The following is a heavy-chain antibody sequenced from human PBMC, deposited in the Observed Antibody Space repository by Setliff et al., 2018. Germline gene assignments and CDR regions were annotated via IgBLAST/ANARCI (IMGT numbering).Heavy chain of an antibody. CDR1: GFTFSGAE. V-gene: IGHV3-73*01. Sequence: SGGSLRLSCAASGFTFSGAEIHWVRQASGKGLEWVGRIRSKADKYATDYGASAKGRFIISRDDSKKTAYLQMNSLKTEDTAVYFCSPSTYYYDTSGHSLDYWGQGTLVTVSS. CDR2: IRSKADKYAT. J-gene: IGHJ4*02. D-gene: IGHD3-22*01. CDR3: SPSTYYYDTSGHSLDY.